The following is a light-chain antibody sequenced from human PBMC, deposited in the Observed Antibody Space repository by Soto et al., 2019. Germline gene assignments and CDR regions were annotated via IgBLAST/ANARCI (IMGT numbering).Light chain of an antibody. CDR2: GAS. J-gene: IGKJ5*01. Sequence: EIVMTQYPATLSVSPGERATLSCRASQSVSSDLAWYQQKPGQAPRLLIYGASTRATGIPARFSGSGSGTEFTLTITSLQSEDFAVYYCQQYNNWPPITFGQGTRLEIK. CDR1: QSVSSD. V-gene: IGKV3-15*01. CDR3: QQYNNWPPIT.